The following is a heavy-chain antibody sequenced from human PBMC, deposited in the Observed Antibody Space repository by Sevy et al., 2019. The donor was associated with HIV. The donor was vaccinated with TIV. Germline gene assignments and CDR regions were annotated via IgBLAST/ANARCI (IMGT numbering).Heavy chain of an antibody. V-gene: IGHV3-30*04. CDR1: GFTFSSYA. CDR2: ISYDGSNK. J-gene: IGHJ4*02. Sequence: GGSLRLSCAASGFTFSSYAMHWVRQAPGKGLEWVAVISYDGSNKYYADSVKGRFTISRDNSKNTLYLQMDSLRAEDTAVYYCARELTGFSDSYFDYWGQGTLVTISS. CDR3: ARELTGFSDSYFDY.